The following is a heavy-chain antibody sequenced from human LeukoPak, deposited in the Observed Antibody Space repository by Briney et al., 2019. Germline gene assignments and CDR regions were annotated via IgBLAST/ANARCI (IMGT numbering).Heavy chain of an antibody. CDR2: ITYDGSNK. D-gene: IGHD3-10*02. V-gene: IGHV3-30*18. CDR3: AELGITMIGGV. J-gene: IGHJ6*04. CDR1: GFTFSDYG. Sequence: GGSLRLSCAASGFTFSDYGMHWVRQAPGKGLEWVAVITYDGSNKDYVESAKGRFTISRDNSRNTLYMQMNSLRDEDTAVYYCAELGITMIGGVWGKGTTVTISS.